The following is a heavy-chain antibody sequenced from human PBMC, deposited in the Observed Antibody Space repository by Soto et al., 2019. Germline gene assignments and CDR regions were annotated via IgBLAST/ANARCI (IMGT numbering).Heavy chain of an antibody. CDR3: ARDGNFPLYYYYYYGMHV. V-gene: IGHV3-7*05. CDR1: GFTFSSYW. J-gene: IGHJ6*02. D-gene: IGHD1-7*01. CDR2: IKQDGSEK. Sequence: GGSLRLSCAASGFTFSSYWMSWVRQAPGKGLEWVANIKQDGSEKYYVDSVKGRFTISRDNAKNSLYLQMNSLRAEDTAVYYCARDGNFPLYYYYYYGMHVWGQGITVTVS.